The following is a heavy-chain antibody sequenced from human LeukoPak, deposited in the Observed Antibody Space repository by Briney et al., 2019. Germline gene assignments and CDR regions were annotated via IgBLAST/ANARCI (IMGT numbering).Heavy chain of an antibody. CDR2: IIPIFGTA. V-gene: IGHV1-69*13. D-gene: IGHD1-26*01. CDR3: AREDSGSYYVESYGMDV. J-gene: IGHJ6*02. CDR1: GGTFSSYA. Sequence: GASVKVSCKVSGGTFSSYAISWVRQAPGQGLEWMGGIIPIFGTANYAQKFQGRVTITADESTSTAYMELSSLRSEDTAVYYCAREDSGSYYVESYGMDVWGQGTTVTVSS.